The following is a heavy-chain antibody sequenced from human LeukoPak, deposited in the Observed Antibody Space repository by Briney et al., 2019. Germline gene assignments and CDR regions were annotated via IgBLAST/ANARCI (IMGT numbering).Heavy chain of an antibody. D-gene: IGHD2-15*01. CDR2: IWYDGSNK. CDR1: GFTFSNYG. Sequence: GGSLRLSRAASGFTFSNYGMHWVRQAPGKGLEWVAVIWYDGSNKEYGDSVKGRFTISRDNSKNTLYLQMNSLRAEDTAVYYCARDRCGGSCYYFDYWGQGALVTGSS. J-gene: IGHJ4*02. CDR3: ARDRCGGSCYYFDY. V-gene: IGHV3-33*01.